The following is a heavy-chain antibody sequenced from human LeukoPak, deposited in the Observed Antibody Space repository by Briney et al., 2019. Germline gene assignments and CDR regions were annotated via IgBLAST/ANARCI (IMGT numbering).Heavy chain of an antibody. CDR3: AKGSSISTKCSADY. V-gene: IGHV3-23*01. D-gene: IGHD2-2*01. CDR1: GFTFSNYA. Sequence: GGSLRLSCAASGFTFSNYAMNWVRQAPGKGLEWVSVISGSGGTTYYADSVKGRFTISRDNSKNTLYLQMSSLRAEDTALYYCAKGSSISTKCSADYWVQGTLVTVSS. CDR2: ISGSGGTT. J-gene: IGHJ4*02.